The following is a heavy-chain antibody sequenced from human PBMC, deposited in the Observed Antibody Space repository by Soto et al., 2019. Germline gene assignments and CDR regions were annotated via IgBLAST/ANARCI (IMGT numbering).Heavy chain of an antibody. CDR1: GGTFSSYT. Sequence: ASVKVSCKASGGTFSSYTISWVRQAPGQGLEWMGWISAYNGNTNYAQKLQGRVTMTTDTSTSTAYMELRSLRSDDTAVYYCARDISSLYYDFWGGYYGYYFDYWG. J-gene: IGHJ4*01. D-gene: IGHD3-3*01. CDR2: ISAYNGNT. CDR3: ARDISSLYYDFWGGYYGYYFDY. V-gene: IGHV1-18*01.